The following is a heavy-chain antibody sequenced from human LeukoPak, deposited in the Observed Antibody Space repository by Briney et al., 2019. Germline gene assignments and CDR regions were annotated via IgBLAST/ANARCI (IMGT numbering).Heavy chain of an antibody. Sequence: SVKVSCKASGGTFSSYAISWVRQAPGQGLEWMGGIIPIFGTANYAQKFQGRVTITTDESTSTAYMELSSLRSEDTAVYYCARGYCTNGVCSWAPFFDYWGQGTLVTVSS. CDR2: IIPIFGTA. D-gene: IGHD2-8*01. V-gene: IGHV1-69*05. CDR3: ARGYCTNGVCSWAPFFDY. J-gene: IGHJ4*02. CDR1: GGTFSSYA.